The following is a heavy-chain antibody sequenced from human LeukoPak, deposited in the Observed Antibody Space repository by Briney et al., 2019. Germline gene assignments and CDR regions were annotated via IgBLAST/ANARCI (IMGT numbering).Heavy chain of an antibody. CDR1: GYTFTSYA. V-gene: IGHV1-3*01. CDR3: ARSPRWSAVYFDY. Sequence: ASVKVSCKASGYTFTSYAMHWVRQAPGQRLEWMGWINAGNGNTKYSQKFQGRVTITRDTSPSTAYMELSSLRSEDTAVYYCARSPRWSAVYFDYWGPGTLVTVSS. J-gene: IGHJ4*02. D-gene: IGHD5-24*01. CDR2: INAGNGNT.